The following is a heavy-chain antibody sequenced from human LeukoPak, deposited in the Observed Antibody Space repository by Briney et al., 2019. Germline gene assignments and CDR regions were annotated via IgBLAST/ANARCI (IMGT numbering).Heavy chain of an antibody. D-gene: IGHD6-13*01. Sequence: SETLSLTCAVYGGSFSGYYWSWIRQPPGKGLEWIGEINRSGSTNYNPSLKSRVTISVDTSKNQFSLKLSSVTAADTAVYYCAGQQLAPTYYFDYWGQGTLVTVSS. V-gene: IGHV4-34*01. CDR3: AGQQLAPTYYFDY. J-gene: IGHJ4*02. CDR2: INRSGST. CDR1: GGSFSGYY.